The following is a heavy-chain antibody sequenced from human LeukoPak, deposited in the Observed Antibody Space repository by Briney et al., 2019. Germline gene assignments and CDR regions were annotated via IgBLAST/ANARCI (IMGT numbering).Heavy chain of an antibody. CDR3: ARDMRDTAMVTFDY. J-gene: IGHJ4*02. D-gene: IGHD5-18*01. Sequence: ASVKVSCKASGYTFTSYGISWVRQAPGQGLEWMGWISAYNGNKNYAQNLQGRVTITTDTSTSTAYMELRSLRSADTAVYYCARDMRDTAMVTFDYWGQGTLVTVSS. CDR2: ISAYNGNK. V-gene: IGHV1-18*01. CDR1: GYTFTSYG.